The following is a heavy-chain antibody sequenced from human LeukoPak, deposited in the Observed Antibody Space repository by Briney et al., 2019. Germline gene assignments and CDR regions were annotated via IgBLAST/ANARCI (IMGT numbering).Heavy chain of an antibody. CDR1: GGSISSYY. CDR2: IYYSGST. Sequence: SETLSLTCTVSGGSISSYYWSWIRQPPGKGLEWIGYIYYSGSTNYNPSLKSRVTISVDTSKNQFSLKLSPVTAADTAVYYCARSSSWYYYGMDVWGQGTTVTVSS. D-gene: IGHD6-13*01. J-gene: IGHJ6*02. V-gene: IGHV4-59*01. CDR3: ARSSSWYYYGMDV.